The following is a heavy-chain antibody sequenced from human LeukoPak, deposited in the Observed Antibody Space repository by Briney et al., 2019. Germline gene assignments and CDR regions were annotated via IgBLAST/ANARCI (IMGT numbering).Heavy chain of an antibody. CDR2: ISSGSSII. Sequence: GGSLRLSCAASGFSFSTYNMNWVRQAPGKGLEWVSYISSGSSIIYYADSVKGRFTISRDNAKNSLYLQVNSLRDEDTAVYYCAREGSGYPDSWGQGTLVTVSS. D-gene: IGHD3-3*01. CDR1: GFSFSTYN. V-gene: IGHV3-48*02. J-gene: IGHJ4*02. CDR3: AREGSGYPDS.